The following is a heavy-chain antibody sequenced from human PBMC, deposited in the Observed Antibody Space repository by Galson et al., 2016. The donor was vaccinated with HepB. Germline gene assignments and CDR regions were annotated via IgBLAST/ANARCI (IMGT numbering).Heavy chain of an antibody. J-gene: IGHJ4*02. Sequence: SLRLSCAASGFTLNNYAMHWVRQPPGKGLEWVALMSYDGVHKYYADPVKGRFTISSDNSKTTLYLQLNSLTPEDTAIYYCARDRGRGSYQPSALDSWGQGTLVTVS. CDR1: GFTLNNYA. V-gene: IGHV3-30*04. CDR3: ARDRGRGSYQPSALDS. CDR2: MSYDGVHK. D-gene: IGHD1-26*01.